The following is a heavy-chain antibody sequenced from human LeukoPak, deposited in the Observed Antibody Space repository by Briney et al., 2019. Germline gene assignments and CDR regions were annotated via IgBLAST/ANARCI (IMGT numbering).Heavy chain of an antibody. CDR2: INHSGST. V-gene: IGHV4-34*01. Sequence: SETLSLTCAVYGGSFSGYYWSWIRQPPGKGLEWIGEINHSGSTNYNPSLKSRVTISVDTSKNQFSLKLSSVTAADTAVYYCARHAPDIVVVTYYFDYWGQGTLVTVSS. CDR3: ARHAPDIVVVTYYFDY. J-gene: IGHJ4*02. CDR1: GGSFSGYY. D-gene: IGHD2-2*01.